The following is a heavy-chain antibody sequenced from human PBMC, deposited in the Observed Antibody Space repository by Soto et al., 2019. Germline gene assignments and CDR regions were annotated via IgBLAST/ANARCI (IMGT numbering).Heavy chain of an antibody. CDR2: INSDGSSI. D-gene: IGHD6-19*01. V-gene: IGHV3-74*01. Sequence: EVQLVESGGGLVQPGGSLRLSCAASGFTFSSYWMHWVRQAPGKGLVWVSRINSDGSSISYADSVKGRFTISRDNAKNTLYLQMNSLRVEDTAVYYCARGTGYSSGWRQDYWGQGTLVAVSS. CDR1: GFTFSSYW. J-gene: IGHJ4*02. CDR3: ARGTGYSSGWRQDY.